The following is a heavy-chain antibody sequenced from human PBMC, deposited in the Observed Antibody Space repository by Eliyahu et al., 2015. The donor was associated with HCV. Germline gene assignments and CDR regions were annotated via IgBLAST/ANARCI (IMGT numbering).Heavy chain of an antibody. CDR1: GFPVSSXY. CDR2: IYSGGST. V-gene: IGHV3-66*02. Sequence: EVQLVESGGGLVQPGGSLXLXCAASGFPVSSXYXGWVRQAPGKGLEWVSVIYSGGSTYYADSVKGRFTISRDNSKNTLYLQMNSLRAEDTAVYYCASENVRVHAFDIWGQGTMVTVSS. D-gene: IGHD2/OR15-2a*01. CDR3: ASENVRVHAFDI. J-gene: IGHJ3*02.